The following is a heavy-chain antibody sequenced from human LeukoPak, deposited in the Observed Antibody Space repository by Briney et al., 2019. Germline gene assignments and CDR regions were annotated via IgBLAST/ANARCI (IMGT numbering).Heavy chain of an antibody. CDR3: ARGRQGYHFDY. V-gene: IGHV3-48*01. CDR1: GFTFSGYS. J-gene: IGHJ4*02. CDR2: ISSRSSPM. Sequence: PGGSLRLSCAASGFTFSGYSMNWVRQAPGKGLEWVSYISSRSSPMYYADSVKGRFTISRDNAKNSLYLQMNSLRAEDTAVYYCARGRQGYHFDYWGQGTLVTVSS. D-gene: IGHD2-15*01.